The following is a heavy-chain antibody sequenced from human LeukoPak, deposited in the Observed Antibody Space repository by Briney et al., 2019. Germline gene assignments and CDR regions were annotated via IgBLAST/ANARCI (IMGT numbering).Heavy chain of an antibody. CDR3: ARGAMYGSRYGAVAPYYYMDV. Sequence: GASVKVSCKASGYTFTGYYMHWVRQAPGQGLEWMGWINPNSGGTNYAQKFQGRVTMTRDTSISTAYMELSRLRSDDTAVYYCARGAMYGSRYGAVAPYYYMDVWGKGTTVTVSS. J-gene: IGHJ6*03. CDR1: GYTFTGYY. D-gene: IGHD6-19*01. V-gene: IGHV1-2*02. CDR2: INPNSGGT.